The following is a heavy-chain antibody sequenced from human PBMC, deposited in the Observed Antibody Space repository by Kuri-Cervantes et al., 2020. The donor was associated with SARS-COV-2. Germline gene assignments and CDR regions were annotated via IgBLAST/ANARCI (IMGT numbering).Heavy chain of an antibody. V-gene: IGHV3-23*01. CDR1: GFTFSSYA. CDR2: ISGSGGST. J-gene: IGHJ5*02. CDR3: QIHPLPPEPDWFDP. Sequence: LSLTCAASGFTFSSYAMSWVRQAPGKGLEWVSAISGSGGSTYYADSVKGRFTISRDNSKNTLYLQMNSLRAEDTAVYYCQIHPLPPEPDWFDPWGQGTLVTVSS. D-gene: IGHD1-14*01.